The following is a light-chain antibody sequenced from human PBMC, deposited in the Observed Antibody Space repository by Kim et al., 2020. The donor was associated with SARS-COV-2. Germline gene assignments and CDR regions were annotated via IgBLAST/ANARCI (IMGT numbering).Light chain of an antibody. J-gene: IGKJ4*01. CDR2: AAS. Sequence: DIQMTQPPSSLAASVGDRVTIACRASQSISTYLNWYLQKPGKAPKLLIYAASRLQSGVPSRFSGSGSGTDFTLTISSLQPEDFATYYCQQSHTAPLLTFGGGTKVDIK. CDR1: QSISTY. CDR3: QQSHTAPLLT. V-gene: IGKV1-39*01.